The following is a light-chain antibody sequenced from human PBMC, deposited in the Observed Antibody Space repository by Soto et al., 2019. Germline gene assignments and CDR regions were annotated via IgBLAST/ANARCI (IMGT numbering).Light chain of an antibody. Sequence: DIQMTQSPSTLSASIGDRVSITCRSIQNISSWLAWYQQKPGEAPKLLIYDASSLEIGVPSRISGSGSGTEFTLTISSLQPDDFATYYCQQYNSDSPWTFGQGTKVDIK. V-gene: IGKV1-5*01. CDR2: DAS. J-gene: IGKJ1*01. CDR1: QNISSW. CDR3: QQYNSDSPWT.